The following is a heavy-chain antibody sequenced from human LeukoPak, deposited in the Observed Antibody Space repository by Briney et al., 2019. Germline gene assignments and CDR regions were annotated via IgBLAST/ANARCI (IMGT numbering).Heavy chain of an antibody. D-gene: IGHD6-13*01. J-gene: IGHJ4*02. CDR2: INPNSGGT. V-gene: IGHV1-2*02. Sequence: ASVKVSCKASGYTFTGYYMHWVRQAPGQGLEWMRWINPNSGGTNYAQKFQGRVTMTRDTSISTAYMELSRLRSDDTAVYYCARAQRGIAAAGTPFDYWGQGTLVTVSS. CDR3: ARAQRGIAAAGTPFDY. CDR1: GYTFTGYY.